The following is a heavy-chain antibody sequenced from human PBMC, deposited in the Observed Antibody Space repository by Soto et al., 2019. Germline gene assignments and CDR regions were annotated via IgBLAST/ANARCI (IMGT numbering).Heavy chain of an antibody. D-gene: IGHD5-12*01. V-gene: IGHV4-39*01. CDR1: GDSITSGGYY. J-gene: IGHJ6*02. Sequence: PSETLSLTCTVSGDSITSGGYYWGWIRQPPGKGLEWIGSIYYSGNTFYNPSLKSRVTISRDTSRNQFSLRLSSVTAADTAVYYCVSRLGYGYAMDVWGQGTTVTVS. CDR3: VSRLGYGYAMDV. CDR2: IYYSGNT.